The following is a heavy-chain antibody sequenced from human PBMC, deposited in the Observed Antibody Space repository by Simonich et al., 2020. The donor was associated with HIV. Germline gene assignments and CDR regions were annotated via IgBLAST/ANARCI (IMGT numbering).Heavy chain of an antibody. D-gene: IGHD1-26*01. CDR1: GFTFSSYS. V-gene: IGHV3-21*01. CDR2: ISSSSSYI. Sequence: EVQLVESGGGLVKPGGSLRLSCAASGFTFSSYSMNWVRRAPGKGLEGVSSISSSSSYIYYADSWKGRFTIARDNAKNSLYLQMNSLRAEDTAVYYCARGSSGSYYYYGMDVWGQGTTVTVSS. CDR3: ARGSSGSYYYYGMDV. J-gene: IGHJ6*02.